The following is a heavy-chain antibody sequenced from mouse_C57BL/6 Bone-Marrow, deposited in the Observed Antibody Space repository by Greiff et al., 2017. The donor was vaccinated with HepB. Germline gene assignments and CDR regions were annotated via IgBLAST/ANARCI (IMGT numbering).Heavy chain of an antibody. D-gene: IGHD3-1*01. V-gene: IGHV1-81*01. Sequence: VQLQQSGAELARPGASVKLSCKASGYTFTSYGISWVKQRTGQGLEWIGEIYPRSGNTYYNEKFKGKATLTADKSYSTAYMELRSLTSEDSAVYFCARSGNSRGDYFDYWGQGTTLTVSS. CDR2: IYPRSGNT. CDR3: ARSGNSRGDYFDY. CDR1: GYTFTSYG. J-gene: IGHJ2*01.